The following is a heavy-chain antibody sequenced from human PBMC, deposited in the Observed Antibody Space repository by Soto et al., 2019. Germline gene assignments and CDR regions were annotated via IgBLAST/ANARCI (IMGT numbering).Heavy chain of an antibody. CDR3: AKVQFASGWRYAGDY. V-gene: IGHV1-46*01. J-gene: IGHJ4*02. Sequence: QVQLVQSGAEEKEPGASVRVSCKASGYTFTNYYIHWVRQAPGQGLEWLGIINTSDDTATHAQKVQGRVSSTRQTSTSTVYMDLSSLTSEDTAVYYCAKVQFASGWRYAGDYWGQGTLVTVSS. D-gene: IGHD6-19*01. CDR1: GYTFTNYY. CDR2: INTSDDTA.